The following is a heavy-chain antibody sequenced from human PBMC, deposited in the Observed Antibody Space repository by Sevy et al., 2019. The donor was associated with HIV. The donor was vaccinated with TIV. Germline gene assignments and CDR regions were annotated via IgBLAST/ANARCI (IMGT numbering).Heavy chain of an antibody. CDR3: ARRYCSSTSCYVPGYYGMDV. CDR2: VYYSGRT. D-gene: IGHD2-2*01. V-gene: IGHV4-39*01. CDR1: GGSISSSTYF. Sequence: SETLSLSCTVSGGSISSSTYFWGWIRQPPGKGLEWIGSVYYSGRTYYNPSLKSRVTISVHTSKNQFSLKLSSVTAADTAVYYCARRYCSSTSCYVPGYYGMDVWGQGTTVTVSS. J-gene: IGHJ6*02.